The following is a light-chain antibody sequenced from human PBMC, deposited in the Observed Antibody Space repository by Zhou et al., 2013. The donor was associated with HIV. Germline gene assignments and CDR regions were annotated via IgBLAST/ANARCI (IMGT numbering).Light chain of an antibody. Sequence: VVMTQSPAFLSVSPGERVTLSCRASQSVDSSYLAWYQQKPGQAPRLLIYAASSRATGIPDRFSGSASGTEFTLTISSLQPEDLAVYHCQQYNEWPPYTFGQGTKLEIK. CDR3: QQYNEWPPYT. CDR2: AAS. CDR1: QSVDSSY. V-gene: IGKV3D-15*01. J-gene: IGKJ2*01.